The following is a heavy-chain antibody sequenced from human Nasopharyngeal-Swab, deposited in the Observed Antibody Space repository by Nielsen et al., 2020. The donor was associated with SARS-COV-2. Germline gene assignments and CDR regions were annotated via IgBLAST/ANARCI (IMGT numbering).Heavy chain of an antibody. V-gene: IGHV3-23*01. CDR2: ISGSGGST. Sequence: WIRQPPGRGLEWVSAISGSGGSTYYADSVKGRFTISRDNSKNTLYPQMNSLRAEDTAVYYCAKEQAPPYYYYGMDVWGQGTTVTVSS. D-gene: IGHD6-6*01. J-gene: IGHJ6*02. CDR3: AKEQAPPYYYYGMDV.